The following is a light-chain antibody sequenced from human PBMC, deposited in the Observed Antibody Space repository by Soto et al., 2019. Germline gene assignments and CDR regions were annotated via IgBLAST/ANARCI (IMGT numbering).Light chain of an antibody. J-gene: IGLJ2*01. CDR2: EGS. CDR3: CSYAARGGAYVV. CDR1: SSDVGSYNL. Sequence: QSALTQPASVSGSPGQSITISCTGTSSDVGSYNLVSWYQQHPGKAPKLMIYEGSKRPSGVSNRFSGSKSGNTASLTISGFQAEDEAVYYCCSYAARGGAYVVFGGGTKLTVL. V-gene: IGLV2-23*01.